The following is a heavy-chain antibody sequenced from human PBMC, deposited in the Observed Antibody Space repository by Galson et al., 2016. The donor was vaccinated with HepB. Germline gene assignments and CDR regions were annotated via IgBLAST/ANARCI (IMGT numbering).Heavy chain of an antibody. V-gene: IGHV4-59*01. J-gene: IGHJ4*02. CDR1: GGSLSNYY. Sequence: ETLSLTCTVSGGSLSNYYWTWIRQSPGKGLEWIGYVYSSGNTNNNPSLKSRVTISVDTSKNQFSLKLSSVTAADTAVYSCVRQSRQDGTFDYWGQGTLVTVSS. D-gene: IGHD5-24*01. CDR2: VYSSGNT. CDR3: VRQSRQDGTFDY.